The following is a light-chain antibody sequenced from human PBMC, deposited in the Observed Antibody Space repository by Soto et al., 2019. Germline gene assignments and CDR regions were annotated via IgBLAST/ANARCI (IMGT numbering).Light chain of an antibody. Sequence: QSVLTQPASVSGSPGQSITISCTGTSSDVGGYNYVSWYQQHPGKAPKLMIYDVSNRPSGVSNRFSGSKSGNTASLTISGLQAEDEANYYCRSCTSSSTWVFGTGTKVTVL. CDR3: RSCTSSSTWV. V-gene: IGLV2-14*01. CDR2: DVS. CDR1: SSDVGGYNY. J-gene: IGLJ1*01.